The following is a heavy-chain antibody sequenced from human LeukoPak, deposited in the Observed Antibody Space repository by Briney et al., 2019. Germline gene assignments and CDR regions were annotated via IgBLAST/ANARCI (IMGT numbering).Heavy chain of an antibody. J-gene: IGHJ4*02. CDR2: INPSGGST. CDR1: GYTFTSYY. Sequence: GASVKVSCKASGYTFTSYYMHWVRQAPGQGLEWMGIINPSGGSTSYAQKFQGRVTMTRDTSTSTVYMELSSLRSEDTAVYYCARVGVDYSGNIIKYFFDYWGQGTLVTVSS. V-gene: IGHV1-46*01. CDR3: ARVGVDYSGNIIKYFFDY. D-gene: IGHD4-23*01.